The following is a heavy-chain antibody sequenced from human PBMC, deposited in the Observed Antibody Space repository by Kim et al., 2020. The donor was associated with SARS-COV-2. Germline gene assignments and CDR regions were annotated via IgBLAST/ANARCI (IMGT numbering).Heavy chain of an antibody. CDR3: ARGLGNGWRGDY. Sequence: TKYADSVKGRLTISRDNAKNTLYVQMNSLRVEDTALYYCARGLGNGWRGDYWGQGTLVTVSS. V-gene: IGHV3-74*01. D-gene: IGHD6-19*01. J-gene: IGHJ4*02. CDR2: T.